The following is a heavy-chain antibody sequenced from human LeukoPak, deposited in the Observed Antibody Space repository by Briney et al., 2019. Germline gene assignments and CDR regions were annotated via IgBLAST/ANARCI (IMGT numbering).Heavy chain of an antibody. D-gene: IGHD2-15*01. CDR2: IKQDGSEK. V-gene: IGHV3-7*01. CDR3: ARDVARISDY. CDR1: GFTFSNYW. Sequence: GGSLRLFCAASGFTFSNYWMSWVRQAPGKGLEWVVNIKQDGSEKYYVDSAKGRFTISRDNAKNSLYLQMNSLRPEDTAVYYCARDVARISDYWGQGALVTVSS. J-gene: IGHJ4*02.